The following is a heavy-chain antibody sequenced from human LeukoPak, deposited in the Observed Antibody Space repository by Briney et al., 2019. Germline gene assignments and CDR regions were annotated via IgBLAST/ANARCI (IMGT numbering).Heavy chain of an antibody. CDR1: GGSISSGGYY. J-gene: IGHJ5*02. CDR3: AREVHCGGDCYSGWFDP. CDR2: IYYSGST. V-gene: IGHV4-31*03. Sequence: SQTLSLTCTVSGGSISSGGYYWSWIRQHPGKGLEWIGYIYYSGSTYYNPSLKSRVTISVDTSKNQFSLNLSSVTAADTAVYYCAREVHCGGDCYSGWFDPWGQGTLVTVSS. D-gene: IGHD2-21*02.